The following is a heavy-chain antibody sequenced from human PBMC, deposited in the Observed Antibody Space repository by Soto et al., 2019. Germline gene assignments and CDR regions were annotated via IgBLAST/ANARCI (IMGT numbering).Heavy chain of an antibody. CDR2: ISSSSSTI. Sequence: EVQLVESGGGLVQPGGSLRLSCAASGFTFSSYSMNWVRQAPGKGLEWVSYISSSSSTIYYADSVKGRFTISRDNAKNSLYLQMNSLRDEDTAVYYCASPVSAVGATTGWYFDLWGRGTLVTVSS. CDR1: GFTFSSYS. J-gene: IGHJ2*01. V-gene: IGHV3-48*02. D-gene: IGHD1-26*01. CDR3: ASPVSAVGATTGWYFDL.